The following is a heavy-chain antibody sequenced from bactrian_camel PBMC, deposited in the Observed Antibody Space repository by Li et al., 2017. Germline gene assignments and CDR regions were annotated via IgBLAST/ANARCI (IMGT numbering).Heavy chain of an antibody. J-gene: IGHJ4*01. Sequence: VQLVESGGGLVQPGGSLRLSCAASGFTFSNYYMNWVRQAPGKGLEWVSSIGDGAGSTYYAGSVKGRFTISQDSARNTVYLQMNNLQPEDTATYYCAEGRGSRGEHCYSLNYWGQGTQVTVS. CDR1: GFTFSNYY. V-gene: IGHV3S40*01. CDR3: AEGRGSRGEHCYSLNY. CDR2: IGDGAGST. D-gene: IGHD6*01.